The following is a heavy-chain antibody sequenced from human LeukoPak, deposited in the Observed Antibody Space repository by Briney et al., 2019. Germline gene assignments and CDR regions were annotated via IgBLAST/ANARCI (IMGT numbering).Heavy chain of an antibody. CDR3: ARGGSSGWYTQFDY. V-gene: IGHV4-4*02. D-gene: IGHD6-19*01. CDR2: IYHSGTT. CDR1: GGSISSSNW. J-gene: IGHJ4*02. Sequence: PSETLSLTCAVFGGSISSSNWWSWVRQPPGKGLEWIGEIYHSGTTNYNPSLKSRVTISVDTSKNQFSLKLSSVTTADTAVYYCARGGSSGWYTQFDYWGQGTLVTVSS.